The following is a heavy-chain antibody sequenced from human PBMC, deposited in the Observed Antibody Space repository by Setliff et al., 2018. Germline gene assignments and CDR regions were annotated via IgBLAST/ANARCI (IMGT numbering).Heavy chain of an antibody. CDR3: ARAHRYFSDTSGYFYDQGRSAFDV. CDR1: GITFRNYG. J-gene: IGHJ3*01. D-gene: IGHD3-22*01. CDR2: INWNGGST. V-gene: IGHV3-20*04. Sequence: GGSLRLSCVASGITFRNYGMNWVRQAPGKGPEWVSGINWNGGSTGYADSVKGRFTISRDNAKNSLYLQMNSLGAEDTALYYCARAHRYFSDTSGYFYDQGRSAFDVWGQGTMVTVSS.